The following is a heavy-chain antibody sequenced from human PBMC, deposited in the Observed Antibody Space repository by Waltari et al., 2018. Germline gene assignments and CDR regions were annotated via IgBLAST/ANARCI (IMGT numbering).Heavy chain of an antibody. J-gene: IGHJ4*02. V-gene: IGHV1-2*02. CDR3: ARGRQGFY. Sequence: QVQVVQSGPEVEKPGASVKVSCKASGYTFTDYYIHWGRQDPGQGLEWMGWLIPNRGGPNYAQRFHGRVTMTRDTAISTAYMELSRLRSDDTAVYSCARGRQGFYWGQGTLVTVSS. CDR1: GYTFTDYY. CDR2: LIPNRGGP.